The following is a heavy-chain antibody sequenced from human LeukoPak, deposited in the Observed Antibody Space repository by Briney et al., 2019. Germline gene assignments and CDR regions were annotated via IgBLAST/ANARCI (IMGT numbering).Heavy chain of an antibody. V-gene: IGHV3-7*03. J-gene: IGHJ4*02. CDR2: IKQDGSEK. CDR1: GFTFSSYW. D-gene: IGHD3-10*01. Sequence: GGSLRLSCAASGFTFSSYWMSWVRQAPGKGLEWVANIKQDGSEKYYVDSVKGRFTISRDNAENSLYLQMNSLRAEDTAVYYCARGGMVRGVITPPFDYWGQGTLVTVSS. CDR3: ARGGMVRGVITPPFDY.